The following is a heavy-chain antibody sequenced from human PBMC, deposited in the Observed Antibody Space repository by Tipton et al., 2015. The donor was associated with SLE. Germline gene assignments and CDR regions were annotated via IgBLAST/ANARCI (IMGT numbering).Heavy chain of an antibody. CDR1: GGSISSSTYY. Sequence: TLSLTCTVSGGSISSSTYYWGWIRQPPGKGLEWIGSIYHSGSPYYNPSLRSRVTISVDTSKNQFSLNLSSVTPEDTAVYYCARDRVERDYDSSGYSSWGQGTLVTVSS. J-gene: IGHJ5*02. CDR3: ARDRVERDYDSSGYSS. V-gene: IGHV4-39*02. CDR2: IYHSGSP. D-gene: IGHD3-22*01.